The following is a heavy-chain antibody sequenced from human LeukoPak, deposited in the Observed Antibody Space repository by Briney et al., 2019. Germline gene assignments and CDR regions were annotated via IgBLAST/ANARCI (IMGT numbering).Heavy chain of an antibody. CDR2: ISAYNGNT. D-gene: IGHD5-18*01. V-gene: IGHV1-18*01. CDR3: ARDGSYGYGYYYYYMDV. Sequence: ASVKVSCKSSGYTFTSYGISWVRQAPGQGLEWMGWISAYNGNTNYAQKLQGRVTMTTDTSTSTAYMELRSLRSDDTAVYYCARDGSYGYGYYYYYMDVWGKGTTVTVSS. CDR1: GYTFTSYG. J-gene: IGHJ6*03.